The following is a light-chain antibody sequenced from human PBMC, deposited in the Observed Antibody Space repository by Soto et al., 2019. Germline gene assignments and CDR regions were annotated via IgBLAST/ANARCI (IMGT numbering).Light chain of an antibody. Sequence: QSVLTQPPSASGSPGQSVTISCTGTSSDVGGYNYVSWYQQHPGKAPKLMIYEVSKRPSGVPDRFSGSKSGNTASLTVSGLQAEDEADYYCISYAGSNEVFGGGTKLTVL. CDR1: SSDVGGYNY. V-gene: IGLV2-8*01. CDR3: ISYAGSNEV. CDR2: EVS. J-gene: IGLJ2*01.